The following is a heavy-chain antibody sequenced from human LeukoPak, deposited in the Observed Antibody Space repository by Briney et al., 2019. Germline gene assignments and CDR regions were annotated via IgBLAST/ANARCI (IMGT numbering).Heavy chain of an antibody. J-gene: IGHJ4*02. D-gene: IGHD4/OR15-4a*01. CDR2: ISSSGGTI. CDR3: ARAQTMVAYPFLY. CDR1: GFTFSDYN. V-gene: IGHV3-11*01. Sequence: GGSLRLSCAASGFTFSDYNWGGIGQPPGKGWDWVSYISSSGGTIYYADSVKGRFTISRDNAKNSLYLQMNSLRVEDTAVYYCARAQTMVAYPFLYWGQGTLVTVSS.